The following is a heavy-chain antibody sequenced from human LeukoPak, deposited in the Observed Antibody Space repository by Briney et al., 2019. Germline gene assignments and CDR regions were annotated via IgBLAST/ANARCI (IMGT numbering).Heavy chain of an antibody. CDR3: ARDDRDGYTFDY. CDR2: ISSSSSYI. D-gene: IGHD5-24*01. CDR1: GFTFSSYS. J-gene: IGHJ4*02. V-gene: IGHV3-21*01. Sequence: GGSLRLSCAASGFTFSSYSMNWVRQAPGKGLEWVSSISSSSSYIYYADSVKGRFTISRDNAKNSLYLQMNSPRAEDTAVYYCARDDRDGYTFDYWGQGTLVTVSS.